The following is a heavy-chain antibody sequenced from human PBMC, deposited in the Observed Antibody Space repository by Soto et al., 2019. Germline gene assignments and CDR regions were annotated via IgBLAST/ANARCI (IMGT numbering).Heavy chain of an antibody. D-gene: IGHD3-22*01. CDR2: ISGSGGST. CDR3: AKSYYYDSSGYLGY. J-gene: IGHJ4*02. Sequence: XESLRLSCAASGFTFSSYAMSWVRQAPGKGLEWVSAISGSGGSTYYADSVRGRFTISRDNSKNTLYLQMNSLRAEDTAVYYCAKSYYYDSSGYLGYWGQGTLVTVSS. V-gene: IGHV3-23*01. CDR1: GFTFSSYA.